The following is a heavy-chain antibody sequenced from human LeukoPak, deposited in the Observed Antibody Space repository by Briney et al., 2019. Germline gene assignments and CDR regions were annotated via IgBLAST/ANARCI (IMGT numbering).Heavy chain of an antibody. J-gene: IGHJ4*02. V-gene: IGHV6-1*01. CDR3: ARAGAAAERARFDY. CDR2: TYYRSKWYN. D-gene: IGHD6-13*01. Sequence: SQTLSLTCALYGDSVSANSAAWDWLRQSPSRGLEWLGRTYYRSKWYNDYAVSVKSRVTINPDTSKNQFSLQLNSVTPEDTAVYYCARAGAAAERARFDYWGQGTLVTVSS. CDR1: GDSVSANSAA.